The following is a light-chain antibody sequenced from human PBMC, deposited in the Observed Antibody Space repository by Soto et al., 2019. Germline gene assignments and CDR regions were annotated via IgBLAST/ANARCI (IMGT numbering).Light chain of an antibody. CDR1: QDIKNV. V-gene: IGKV1-17*01. J-gene: IGKJ5*01. Sequence: DIQMTQSPSTLSASVGDRVTISCRASQDIKNVLGGYQKSQGKAPKRLIYAASSLQTGVPSRFSGSGSGTELNLTINSLQPEDVATYFCLQYNNYPFTLGQGTRLEI. CDR3: LQYNNYPFT. CDR2: AAS.